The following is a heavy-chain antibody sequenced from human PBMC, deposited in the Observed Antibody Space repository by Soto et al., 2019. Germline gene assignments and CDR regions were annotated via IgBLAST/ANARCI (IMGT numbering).Heavy chain of an antibody. Sequence: PGGSLGLSCAASGFTFSSYGMHWVRQAPGKGLEWVAVIWYDGSNKYYADSVKGRFTISRDNSKNTLYLQMNSLRAEDTAVYYCAREGLYGSGGYIYYYMDVWGKGTTVTVSS. CDR3: AREGLYGSGGYIYYYMDV. J-gene: IGHJ6*03. CDR1: GFTFSSYG. D-gene: IGHD3-10*01. V-gene: IGHV3-33*01. CDR2: IWYDGSNK.